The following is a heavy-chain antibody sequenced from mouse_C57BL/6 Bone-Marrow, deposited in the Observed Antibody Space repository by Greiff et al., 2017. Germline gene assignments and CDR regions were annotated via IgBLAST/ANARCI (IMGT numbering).Heavy chain of an antibody. CDR2: ISSGSSTI. J-gene: IGHJ2*01. CDR3: ARGPDY. V-gene: IGHV5-17*01. CDR1: GFPFSDYG. Sequence: EVKLEESGGGLVKPGGSLKLSCAASGFPFSDYGMHWVRQAPEKGLEWVAYISSGSSTIYYADTVKGRFTISRDNAKNTLFLQMTSLRSEDTAMYYCARGPDYWGQGTTLTVSS.